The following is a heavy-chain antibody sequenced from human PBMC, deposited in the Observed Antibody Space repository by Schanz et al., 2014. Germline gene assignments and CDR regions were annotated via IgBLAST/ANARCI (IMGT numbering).Heavy chain of an antibody. CDR3: ARGAYSSRVGRPFDS. CDR2: VRNKNNRYTT. D-gene: IGHD2-21*01. Sequence: EVQLVESGGGLVKPGGSLRLSCAASGFTFSSYSMNWVRQAPGKGLEWVGRVRNKNNRYTTEYAASVKGRFTISRDDSKNSLYLQINSLKAEDTAVYYCARGAYSSRVGRPFDSWGQGTLVTVSS. CDR1: GFTFSSYS. J-gene: IGHJ4*02. V-gene: IGHV3-72*01.